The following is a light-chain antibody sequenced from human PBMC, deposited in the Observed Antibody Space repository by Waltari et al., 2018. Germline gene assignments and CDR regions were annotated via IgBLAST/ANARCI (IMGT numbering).Light chain of an antibody. CDR2: WAS. J-gene: IGKJ1*01. CDR1: QTVLYSSNNKNY. Sequence: DIVMTQSPDSLAVSLGERATITCKSSQTVLYSSNNKNYLAWYQQKAGQSPKLLLYWASTRESGVPDRFSCSGSGTDFTLTINSLQAEDVAVYYCQQYYTTPTFGQGTKVEIK. V-gene: IGKV4-1*01. CDR3: QQYYTTPT.